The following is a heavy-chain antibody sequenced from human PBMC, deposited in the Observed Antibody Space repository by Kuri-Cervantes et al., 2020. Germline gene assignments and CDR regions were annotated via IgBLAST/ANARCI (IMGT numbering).Heavy chain of an antibody. D-gene: IGHD3-9*01. J-gene: IGHJ6*03. CDR3: AREALRYFDWLSDQRNYYMDV. CDR1: GGTFISYA. Sequence: SVKVSCKASGGTFISYAISWVRQAPGQGLEWMGGIIPIFGTANYAQKFQGRVTITADKSTSTAYMELSSLRSEDTAVYYCAREALRYFDWLSDQRNYYMDVLGKGTTVTVSS. CDR2: IIPIFGTA. V-gene: IGHV1-69*06.